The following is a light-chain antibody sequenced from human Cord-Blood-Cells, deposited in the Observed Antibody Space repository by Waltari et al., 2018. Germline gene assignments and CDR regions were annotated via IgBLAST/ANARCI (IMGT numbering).Light chain of an antibody. CDR2: EGS. CDR3: CSYAGSSTSV. Sequence: QSALTQPASVSGSPGQSITISCTGTSSDVGSYNLVSWYQQHPGKAPKRMIYEGSKWPSGVSNRFSGSKSGNTASLTISGLQAEDEADYYCCSYAGSSTSVFGGGTKLTVL. CDR1: SSDVGSYNL. V-gene: IGLV2-23*01. J-gene: IGLJ2*01.